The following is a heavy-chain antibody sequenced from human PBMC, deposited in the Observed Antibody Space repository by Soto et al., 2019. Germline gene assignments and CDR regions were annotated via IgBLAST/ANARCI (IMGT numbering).Heavy chain of an antibody. V-gene: IGHV3-21*01. CDR3: ARDRLARGIPVAGRIDY. CDR2: ISSTGALM. Sequence: GGSLRLSCAASGFSFSQYRMNWVRQAPGKGLEWVSSISSTGALMYYADSVKGRFTISRDDADNSLYLQMNSLRVEDTAVYYCARDRLARGIPVAGRIDYWGQGALVTVSS. J-gene: IGHJ4*02. CDR1: GFSFSQYR. D-gene: IGHD6-19*01.